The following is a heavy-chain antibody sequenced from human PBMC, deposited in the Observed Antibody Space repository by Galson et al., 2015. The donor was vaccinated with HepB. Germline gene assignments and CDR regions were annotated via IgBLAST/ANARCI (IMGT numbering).Heavy chain of an antibody. J-gene: IGHJ4*02. D-gene: IGHD2-2*01. Sequence: SLRLSCAASGFTFSSYWMSWVRQAPGKGLEWVANIKQDGSEKYYVDSVKGRFTISRDNAKNSLYLQMNSLRAEDTALYYCARGRVSSTSLFDYWGQGTLVTVSS. V-gene: IGHV3-7*03. CDR3: ARGRVSSTSLFDY. CDR2: IKQDGSEK. CDR1: GFTFSSYW.